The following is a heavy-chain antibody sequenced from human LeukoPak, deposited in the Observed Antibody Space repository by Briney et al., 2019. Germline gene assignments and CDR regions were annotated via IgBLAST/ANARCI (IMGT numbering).Heavy chain of an antibody. CDR3: ARDALRYFDWWYY. CDR2: IIPIFGTA. Sequence: SVKVSCKASGGTFSSYAISWVRQAPGQGLEWMGGIIPIFGTANYAQKFQGRVTITADKSTSTADMELSSLRCEDTAVYYCARDALRYFDWWYYWGQGTLVTVSS. D-gene: IGHD3-9*01. J-gene: IGHJ4*02. CDR1: GGTFSSYA. V-gene: IGHV1-69*06.